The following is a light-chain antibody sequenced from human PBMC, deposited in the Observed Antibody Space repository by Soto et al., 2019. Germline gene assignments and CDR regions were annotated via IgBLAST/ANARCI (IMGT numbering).Light chain of an antibody. CDR1: QDLTGY. J-gene: IGKJ4*01. CDR2: ATS. Sequence: DIQLTQSPSFLSASVGDRVTITCRASQDLTGYLAWYQQEPGKAPKLLISATSTLQSGVPSRFSGSRSGTEMTLTISSLQPEDFATYYCQQFKSYPLTFGGGTKVDIK. CDR3: QQFKSYPLT. V-gene: IGKV1-9*01.